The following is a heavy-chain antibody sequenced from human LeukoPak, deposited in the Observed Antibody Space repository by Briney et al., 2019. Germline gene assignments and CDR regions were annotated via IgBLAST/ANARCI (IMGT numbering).Heavy chain of an antibody. J-gene: IGHJ6*02. CDR2: ISSSGSGDNT. V-gene: IGHV3-23*01. CDR3: ARDGAVHDSSGYEQTYYYYYGMDV. CDR1: GVTLSSFA. D-gene: IGHD3-22*01. Sequence: GGSLRLSCAASGVTLSSFAMSWARQAPGKGLEWVSGISSSGSGDNTYYADSVKGRFTISRDNSKNTLYLQMNSLRAEDTAVYYCARDGAVHDSSGYEQTYYYYYGMDVWGQGTTVTVSS.